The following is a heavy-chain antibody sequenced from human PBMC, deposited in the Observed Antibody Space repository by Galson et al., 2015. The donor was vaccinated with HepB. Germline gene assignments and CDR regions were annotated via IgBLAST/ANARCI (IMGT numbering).Heavy chain of an antibody. D-gene: IGHD2-2*03. Sequence: CAISGDSVSSNSAAWNWIRQSPSRGLEWLGRTYYRSKWYNDYAVSVKSRITINPDTSKNQFSLQLNSVTPEDTAVYYCARGVDIVVVPAGMEDAFDIWGQGTMVTVSS. V-gene: IGHV6-1*01. J-gene: IGHJ3*02. CDR2: TYYRSKWYN. CDR1: GDSVSSNSAA. CDR3: ARGVDIVVVPAGMEDAFDI.